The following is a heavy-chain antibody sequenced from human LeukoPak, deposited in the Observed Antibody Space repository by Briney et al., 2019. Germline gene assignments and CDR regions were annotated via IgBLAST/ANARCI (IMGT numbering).Heavy chain of an antibody. D-gene: IGHD6-19*01. V-gene: IGHV4-4*07. CDR2: IYTSGST. CDR3: ARAGHKSSGWPNYFDY. J-gene: IGHJ4*02. Sequence: NPSETLSLTCTVSGGSISRYYWSWIRQPAGKGLEWIGRIYTSGSTNYNPSLKSRVTMSVDTSKNQFSLKLSSVTAADTAVYYCARAGHKSSGWPNYFDYWGQGTLVTVSS. CDR1: GGSISRYY.